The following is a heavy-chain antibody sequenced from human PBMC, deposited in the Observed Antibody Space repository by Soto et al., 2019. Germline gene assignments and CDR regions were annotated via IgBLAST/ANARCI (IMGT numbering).Heavy chain of an antibody. V-gene: IGHV1-2*02. Sequence: ASVKVSCKASGYSFTVYYIHWVRQAPGQGLEWMGYINPFTGDTVYAQRFQDRVTMTSDTSISTSYMDLRRLKSDDSAIYYCARERYSGYDLFDYWGQGTLVTVSS. CDR2: INPFTGDT. CDR1: GYSFTVYY. D-gene: IGHD5-12*01. J-gene: IGHJ4*02. CDR3: ARERYSGYDLFDY.